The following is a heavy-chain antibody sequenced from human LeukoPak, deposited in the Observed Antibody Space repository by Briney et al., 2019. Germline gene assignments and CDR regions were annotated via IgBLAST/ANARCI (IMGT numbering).Heavy chain of an antibody. V-gene: IGHV1-8*01. CDR2: MNPNSGNT. CDR3: ASRRDCSGGSCYDGLYYYGMDV. Sequence: ASVKVSCKASGYTFTSYDINWVRQATGQGLEWMGWMNPNSGNTGYAQKFQGRVTMTRNTSISTAYMELSSLRSEDTAVYYCASRRDCSGGSCYDGLYYYGMDVWGQGTTVTVSS. CDR1: GYTFTSYD. D-gene: IGHD2-15*01. J-gene: IGHJ6*02.